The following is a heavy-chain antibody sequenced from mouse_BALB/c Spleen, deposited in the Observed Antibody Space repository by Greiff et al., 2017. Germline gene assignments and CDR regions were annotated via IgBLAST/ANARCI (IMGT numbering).Heavy chain of an antibody. J-gene: IGHJ2*01. CDR2: INPSTGYT. D-gene: IGHD2-1*01. Sequence: QVQLKQSGAELAKPGASVKMSCKASGYTFTSYWMHWVKQRPGQGLEWIGYINPSTGYTEYNQKFKDKATLTADKSSSTAYMQLSSLTSEDSAVYYCARSGNSYYFDYWGQGTTLTVSS. CDR3: ARSGNSYYFDY. V-gene: IGHV1-7*01. CDR1: GYTFTSYW.